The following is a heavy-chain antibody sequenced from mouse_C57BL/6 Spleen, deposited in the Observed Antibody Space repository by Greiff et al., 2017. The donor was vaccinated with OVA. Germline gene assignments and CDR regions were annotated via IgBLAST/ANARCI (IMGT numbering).Heavy chain of an antibody. Sequence: QVQLQQSGPELVKPGASVKISCKASGYSFTSYYIHWVKQRPGQGLEWIGWIYPGSGNTKYNEKFKGKATLTADTSSSTAYMQLSSLTSEDSAVYYCAKSSSYEYDGGFDYWGQGTTLTVSS. CDR1: GYSFTSYY. J-gene: IGHJ2*01. D-gene: IGHD2-4*01. V-gene: IGHV1-66*01. CDR3: AKSSSYEYDGGFDY. CDR2: IYPGSGNT.